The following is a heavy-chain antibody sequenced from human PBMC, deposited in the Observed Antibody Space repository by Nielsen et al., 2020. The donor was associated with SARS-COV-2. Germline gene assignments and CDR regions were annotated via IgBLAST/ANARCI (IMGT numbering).Heavy chain of an antibody. D-gene: IGHD2-2*01. J-gene: IGHJ4*02. CDR3: AKPRGACSSTSCGSYFDY. Sequence: WIRQPPGKGLEWVAVIWYDGSNKYYADSVKGRFTISRDNSKNTLYLQMNSLRAEDTAVYYCAKPRGACSSTSCGSYFDYWGQGTLVTVSS. V-gene: IGHV3-33*06. CDR2: IWYDGSNK.